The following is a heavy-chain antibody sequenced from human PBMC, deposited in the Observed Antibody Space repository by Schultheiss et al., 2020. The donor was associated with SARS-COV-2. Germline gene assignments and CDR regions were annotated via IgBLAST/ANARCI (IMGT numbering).Heavy chain of an antibody. CDR3: ARHEGYYDSSGYLDY. J-gene: IGHJ4*02. D-gene: IGHD3-22*01. CDR1: GYSFTSYW. V-gene: IGHV5-51*01. Sequence: GESLKISCKGSGYSFTSYWIGWVRQMPGKGLEWMGFIYPGDSDTRYSPSFQGQVTISADKSISTAYLQWSSLKASDTAMYYCARHEGYYDSSGYLDYWGQGTLVTVSS. CDR2: IYPGDSDT.